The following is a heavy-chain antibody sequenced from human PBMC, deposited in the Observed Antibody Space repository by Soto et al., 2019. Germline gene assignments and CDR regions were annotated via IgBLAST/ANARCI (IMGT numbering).Heavy chain of an antibody. J-gene: IGHJ5*02. D-gene: IGHD6-13*01. V-gene: IGHV4-30-2*01. CDR1: GGSISSGGYS. CDR2: IYHSGST. CDR3: ARERSAAGTGWFDP. Sequence: TSETLSLTCAVSGGSISSGGYSWSWIRQPPGKGLEWIGYIYHSGSTYYNPSLKSRVTISVDRSKDQFSLMLFSVTAADTAVYYCARERSAAGTGWFDPWGQGTLVTVSS.